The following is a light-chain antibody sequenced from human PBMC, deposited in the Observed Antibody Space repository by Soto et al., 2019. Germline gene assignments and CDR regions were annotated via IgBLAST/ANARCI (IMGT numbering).Light chain of an antibody. CDR1: KLGDKY. V-gene: IGLV3-1*01. J-gene: IGLJ1*01. CDR2: QDS. CDR3: QAWDSSTYV. Sequence: SYELTQPPSASVSPGQTASITCTGDKLGDKYACWYQQKPGQSPVLVIYQDSKRPSGIPGRFSGSNSGNTATLTISGTQAMDEADYYCQAWDSSTYVFGTGTKLTVL.